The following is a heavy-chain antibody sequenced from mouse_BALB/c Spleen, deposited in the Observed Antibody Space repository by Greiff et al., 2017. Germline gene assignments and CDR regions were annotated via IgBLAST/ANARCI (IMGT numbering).Heavy chain of an antibody. V-gene: IGHV3-2*02. CDR2: ISYSGST. D-gene: IGHD1-1*01. Sequence: EVKLMESGPGLVKPSQSLSLTCTVTGYSITSDYAWNWIRQFPGNKLEWMGYISYSGSTSYNPSLKSRISITRDTSKNQFFLQLNSVTTEDTATYYCARRGYGKGFAYWGQGTLVTVSA. CDR1: GYSITSDYA. CDR3: ARRGYGKGFAY. J-gene: IGHJ3*01.